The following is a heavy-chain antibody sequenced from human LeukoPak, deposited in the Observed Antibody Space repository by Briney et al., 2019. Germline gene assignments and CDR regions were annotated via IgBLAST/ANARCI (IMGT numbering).Heavy chain of an antibody. CDR3: AKDYSGSSPWFDP. CDR2: GSGGST. CDR1: GFTFSSYA. J-gene: IGHJ5*02. V-gene: IGHV3-23*01. Sequence: PGGSLRLSCAASGFTFSSYASGSGGSTHYADSVKGRFTISRDNSKNTLYLQMNSLRAEDTAVYYCAKDYSGSSPWFDPWGQGTLVTVSS. D-gene: IGHD1-26*01.